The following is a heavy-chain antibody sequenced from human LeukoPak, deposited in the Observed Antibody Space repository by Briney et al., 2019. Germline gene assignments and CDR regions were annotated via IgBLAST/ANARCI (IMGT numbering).Heavy chain of an antibody. CDR3: ASGIQSGGSYYYYMVV. J-gene: IGHJ6*03. V-gene: IGHV1-2*02. CDR2: INPNSGGT. Sequence: ASVKVSCKPSGYTFTGYYMNWVRQAPGQGLEWMGWINPNSGGTNYAQKFQGRVTMTRDTSISTAYMEPSRLRSDDTAVYYCASGIQSGGSYYYYMVVWGKGTTVTVSS. CDR1: GYTFTGYY. D-gene: IGHD5-18*01.